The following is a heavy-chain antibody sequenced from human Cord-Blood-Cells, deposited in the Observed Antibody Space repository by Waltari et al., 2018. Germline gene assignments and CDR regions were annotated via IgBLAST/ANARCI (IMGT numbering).Heavy chain of an antibody. D-gene: IGHD6-6*01. J-gene: IGHJ4*02. V-gene: IGHV4-59*01. CDR1: GGSISSYY. CDR3: ARAVAARPWVDY. Sequence: QVQLQESGPGLVKPSETLSLTCTVSGGSISSYYWRWIRQPPGKGLEWIGYIYYSGSTNYNPSLKSRVTISVDTSKNQFSLKLSSVTAADTAVYYCARAVAARPWVDYWGQGTLVTVSS. CDR2: IYYSGST.